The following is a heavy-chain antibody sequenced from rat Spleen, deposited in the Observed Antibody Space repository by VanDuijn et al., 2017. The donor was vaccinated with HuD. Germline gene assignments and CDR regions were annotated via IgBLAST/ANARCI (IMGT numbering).Heavy chain of an antibody. Sequence: EVQLVESGGGLVQPGRSLKLSCAASGFTFSSFAMAWVRQAPKKGLEWVASITNTGGSTYYPDSVKGRFTISRDNAKSTLYLQMNSLRSEDTATYYCTTNIGDYWGQGVMVTVSS. CDR1: GFTFSSFA. CDR2: ITNTGGST. V-gene: IGHV5-46*01. D-gene: IGHD1-5*01. J-gene: IGHJ2*01. CDR3: TTNIGDY.